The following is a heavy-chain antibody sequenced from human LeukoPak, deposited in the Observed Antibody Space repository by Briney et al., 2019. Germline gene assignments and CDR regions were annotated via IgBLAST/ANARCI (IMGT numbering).Heavy chain of an antibody. CDR2: IFGSGDDT. J-gene: IGHJ4*01. D-gene: IGHD6-13*01. CDR3: AKRGIAEAASFDY. V-gene: IGHV3-23*01. Sequence: GGSLRLSCAASGFTFSSYAMSLVRQAAGKGLEWVSTIFGSGDDTYYADSVKGRFTISRDSSKNTLYLQMSSLRADDTAVYYCAKRGIAEAASFDYWGQEPWSPSPQ. CDR1: GFTFSSYA.